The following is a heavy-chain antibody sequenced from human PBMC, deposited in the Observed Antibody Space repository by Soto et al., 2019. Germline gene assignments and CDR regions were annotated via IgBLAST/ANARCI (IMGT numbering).Heavy chain of an antibody. CDR1: GASISSSY. J-gene: IGHJ4*02. CDR2: IYHTGST. D-gene: IGHD5-12*01. CDR3: ARGGNRYSNTASGVGGFDY. V-gene: IGHV4-59*01. Sequence: KPSETLSLTCTVSGASISSSYWSWIRQSPGKGLEWIAYIYHTGSTNYNPSLKSRATISVDTSKSQFSLNLTSLTTADTAVYFCARGGNRYSNTASGVGGFDYWGQGSLVTVSS.